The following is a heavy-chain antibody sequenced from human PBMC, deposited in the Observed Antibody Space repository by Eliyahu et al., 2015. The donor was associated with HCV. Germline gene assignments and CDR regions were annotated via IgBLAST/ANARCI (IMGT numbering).Heavy chain of an antibody. CDR2: ILPMLGIT. CDR3: ARETGIGYFFDY. V-gene: IGHV1-69*17. D-gene: IGHD2-21*01. Sequence: QVQLVQSGAEVKKPGSSVRVSCKASGDFXSTYGITWVRQAPGQGLEWMGGILPMLGITNYAQRFQGRVTIIADKSTSAVYMEMSSLRSEDTAVYYCARETGIGYFFDYWGQGTLVSVSS. CDR1: GDFXSTYG. J-gene: IGHJ4*02.